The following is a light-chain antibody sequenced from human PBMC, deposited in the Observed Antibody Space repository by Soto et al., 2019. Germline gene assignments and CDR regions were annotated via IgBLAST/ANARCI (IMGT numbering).Light chain of an antibody. CDR1: SSNIGAGYD. V-gene: IGLV1-40*01. CDR2: GNS. J-gene: IGLJ2*01. CDR3: QSYDSSRSGYVV. Sequence: QSVLTQPPSVSGAQGQRVTISCTGSSSNIGAGYDVHWYQQLPGTAPKLLIYGNSNRPSGVPDRFSGSKSGTSASLAITGLEAEDEADYYCQSYDSSRSGYVVFGGGTKLTVL.